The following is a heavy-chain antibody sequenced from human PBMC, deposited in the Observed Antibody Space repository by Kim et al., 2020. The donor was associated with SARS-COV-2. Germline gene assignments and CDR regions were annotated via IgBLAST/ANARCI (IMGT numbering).Heavy chain of an antibody. V-gene: IGHV3-33*06. Sequence: GGSLRLSCAASGFTFSSYGMHWVRQAPGKGLEWVAVIWYDGSNKYYADSVKGRFTISRDNSKNTLYLQMNSLRAEDTAVYYCAKPAGGSGPGGNAFDIWGRGAMVTVSS. CDR3: AKPAGGSGPGGNAFDI. CDR2: IWYDGSNK. J-gene: IGHJ3*02. D-gene: IGHD6-19*01. CDR1: GFTFSSYG.